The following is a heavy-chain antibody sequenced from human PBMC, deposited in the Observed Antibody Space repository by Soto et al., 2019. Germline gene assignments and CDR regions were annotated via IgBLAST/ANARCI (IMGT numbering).Heavy chain of an antibody. CDR3: ARGDYYGSGSYSSTLDY. CDR1: GGSVSIGSYY. CDR2: IYYSGST. D-gene: IGHD3-10*01. J-gene: IGHJ4*02. Sequence: PSETLSLTCTVSGGSVSIGSYYWSWIRQPPGKGLEWIGYIYYSGSTNYNPSLKSRVTISVDTSKNQFSLKLSSVTAADTAVYYCARGDYYGSGSYSSTLDYWGQGTLVTVSS. V-gene: IGHV4-61*01.